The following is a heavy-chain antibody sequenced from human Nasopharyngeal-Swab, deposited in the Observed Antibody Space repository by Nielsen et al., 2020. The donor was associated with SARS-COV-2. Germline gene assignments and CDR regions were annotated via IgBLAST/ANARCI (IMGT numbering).Heavy chain of an antibody. CDR3: ARQSDYYYYGMDV. V-gene: IGHV4-59*08. J-gene: IGHJ6*02. CDR1: GGSISNYY. Sequence: SETLSLTCSVSGGSISNYYWSWIRQPPGKGLQWIGYIYYSGSTNYNPSLKSRVTISVDTSKNQFSLKLSSVTAADTAVYYCARQSDYYYYGMDVWGQGITVTVSS. CDR2: IYYSGST.